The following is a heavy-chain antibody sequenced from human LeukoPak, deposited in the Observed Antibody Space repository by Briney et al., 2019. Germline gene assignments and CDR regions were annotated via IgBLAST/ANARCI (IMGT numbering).Heavy chain of an antibody. CDR1: GYTITTYA. CDR2: IRVNNGNT. CDR3: AREGDSSWLHDVFDI. J-gene: IGHJ3*02. Sequence: ASVKVSCKASGYTITTYAITWVRQAPGQGLELMGLIRVNNGNTNYAQKLQGRVTMTTDTSTSTAYMELRSLRSDDTAVYYCAREGDSSWLHDVFDIWGQGTMVTVSS. V-gene: IGHV1-18*01. D-gene: IGHD6-13*01.